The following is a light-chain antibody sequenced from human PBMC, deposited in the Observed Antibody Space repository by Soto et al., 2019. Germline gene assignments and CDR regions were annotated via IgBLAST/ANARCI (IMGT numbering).Light chain of an antibody. Sequence: EIVLTQSPGTLSLSPGERATLSCRASQSVSRSYLAWYQQKPGQAPRLLIYGASSRATGIPGRFSGSGSGTDFKLAINRLEPEDFAVYYCQQYGSSPPWTFGHGTKVEIK. CDR3: QQYGSSPPWT. V-gene: IGKV3-20*01. CDR1: QSVSRSY. CDR2: GAS. J-gene: IGKJ1*01.